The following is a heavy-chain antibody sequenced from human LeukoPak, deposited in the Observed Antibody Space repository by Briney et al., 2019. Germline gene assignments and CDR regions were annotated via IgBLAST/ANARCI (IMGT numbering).Heavy chain of an antibody. CDR1: GGSISSYY. Sequence: SETLSLTCTDSGGSISSYYWSWIRQPPGKGLEWIGYIYYSGSTNYNPSLKSRVTISVDTSKNQFSLKLNSVTAADTAMYYCAKSGGYGLIDYWGQGTLVTVSS. D-gene: IGHD1-26*01. CDR3: AKSGGYGLIDY. J-gene: IGHJ4*02. CDR2: IYYSGST. V-gene: IGHV4-59*08.